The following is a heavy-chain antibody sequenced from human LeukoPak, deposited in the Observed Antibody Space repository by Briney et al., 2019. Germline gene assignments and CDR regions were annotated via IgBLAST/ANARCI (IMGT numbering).Heavy chain of an antibody. J-gene: IGHJ6*02. V-gene: IGHV3-7*01. CDR1: GFTFSGFW. CDR3: ARGRGIGA. CDR2: INEDGSEK. Sequence: GGSLRLYCAASGFTFSGFWMTWVRQATGKGLEWVANINEDGSEKYYVDSVKGRCTISRDNAKKSLSLQMNSLRAEDMGVYYCARGRGIGAWGQGTTVTVSS.